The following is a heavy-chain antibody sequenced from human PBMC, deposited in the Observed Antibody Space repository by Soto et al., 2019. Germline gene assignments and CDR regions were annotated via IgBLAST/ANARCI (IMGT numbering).Heavy chain of an antibody. D-gene: IGHD3-10*01. V-gene: IGHV4-30-4*01. CDR2: IYYSGST. Sequence: SETLSLTCTVSGGSISSGDYYWSWIRQPPGKGLEWIGYIYYSGSTYYNPSLKSRVTISVDTSKNQFSLKLSSVTAADTAVYYCASKYYYGSGSYYYYYYGMDVWGQGTTVTVSS. CDR1: GGSISSGDYY. CDR3: ASKYYYGSGSYYYYYYGMDV. J-gene: IGHJ6*02.